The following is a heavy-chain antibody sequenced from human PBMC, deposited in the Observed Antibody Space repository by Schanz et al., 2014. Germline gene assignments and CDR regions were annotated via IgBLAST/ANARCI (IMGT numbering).Heavy chain of an antibody. D-gene: IGHD2-15*01. CDR1: GFTFSIHY. CDR2: IKPDGSEK. V-gene: IGHV3-7*01. J-gene: IGHJ5*02. CDR3: VKEEWWXXXP. Sequence: EVQVVESGGGLIQPGGALRLSCAASGFTFSIHYMSWVRQAPGKGLGWVAKIKPDGSEKLYVDSVRGRFAVSRDNVKNLLYLEMNSLRIEDTAEYHCVKEEWWXXXPWGQGTLVTVSS.